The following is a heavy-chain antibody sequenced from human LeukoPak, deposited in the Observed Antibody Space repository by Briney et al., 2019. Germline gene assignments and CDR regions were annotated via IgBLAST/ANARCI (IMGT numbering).Heavy chain of an antibody. D-gene: IGHD5-18*01. V-gene: IGHV4-59*12. CDR3: ARDGWLESRGPLGDL. J-gene: IGHJ2*01. CDR2: IYYSGST. Sequence: SETLSLTCTVSGGSISSYYWSWIRQPPGNGLEWIGYIYYSGSTNYNPSLKSRVTISVDTSKNQFSLKLSSVTAADTAVYYCARDGWLESRGPLGDLWGRGTLVTVSS. CDR1: GGSISSYY.